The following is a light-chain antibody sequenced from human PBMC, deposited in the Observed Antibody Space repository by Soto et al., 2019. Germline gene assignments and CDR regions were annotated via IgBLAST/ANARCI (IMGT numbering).Light chain of an antibody. CDR1: QGISNF. V-gene: IGKV1-27*01. J-gene: IGKJ3*01. CDR3: QVYNSAPPVT. CDR2: AAS. Sequence: DIQMTQSPSSLSASVGDRVTITCRASQGISNFLAWYQQKPGKVPKVLIYAASTLQSEVPSRFSGSGSGTDFTFTISSLQPEDVATYYCQVYNSAPPVTFGPGTKVDIK.